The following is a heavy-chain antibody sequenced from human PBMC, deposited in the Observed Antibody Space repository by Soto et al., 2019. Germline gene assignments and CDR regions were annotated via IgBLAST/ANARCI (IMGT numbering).Heavy chain of an antibody. Sequence: EMQLLESGGDLVQPGGSLSLSCAASGFTFSNYAMTWVRQAPGKGLEYVSAISGSGVTTYSPDSMKGRFTISRDNSKNTLYLQMHSLRAEDTAVYYCAKDRDDIGMGDAFDVWGQGTMVTVSS. V-gene: IGHV3-23*01. CDR1: GFTFSNYA. D-gene: IGHD3-9*01. J-gene: IGHJ3*01. CDR3: AKDRDDIGMGDAFDV. CDR2: ISGSGVTT.